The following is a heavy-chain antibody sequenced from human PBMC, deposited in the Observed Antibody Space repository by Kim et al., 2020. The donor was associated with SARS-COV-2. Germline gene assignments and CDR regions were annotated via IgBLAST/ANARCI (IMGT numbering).Heavy chain of an antibody. CDR3: VKDKGRTSFDY. Sequence: GGSLRLSCVSSGLTFSRAGMHWVRQAPGKGLEWVTFISSDGSEKNYADSEKGRFTISRDNSKDTVYLEMNSLKPEDTALYYCVKDKGRTSFDYWGQGTLV. V-gene: IGHV3-30*18. J-gene: IGHJ4*02. CDR1: GLTFSRAG. CDR2: ISSDGSEK. D-gene: IGHD1-1*01.